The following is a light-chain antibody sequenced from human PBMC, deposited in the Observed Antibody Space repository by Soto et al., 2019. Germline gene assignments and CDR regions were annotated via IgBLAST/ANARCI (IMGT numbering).Light chain of an antibody. J-gene: IGLJ3*02. CDR1: SSDVGAYNS. CDR3: CSYAGTYTLWV. CDR2: EVR. Sequence: QSALTQPASVSGSPGQSITISCTGTSSDVGAYNSVSWYQQHPDKAPKLIIYEVRHRPSGVSNRFSGSKSGHTASLTISGLQAEDEADYYCCSYAGTYTLWVFGGGTKLTVL. V-gene: IGLV2-14*01.